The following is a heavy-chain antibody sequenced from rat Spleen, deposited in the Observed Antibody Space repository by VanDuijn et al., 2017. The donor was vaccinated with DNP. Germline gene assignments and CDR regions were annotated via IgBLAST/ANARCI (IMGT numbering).Heavy chain of an antibody. V-gene: IGHV2-27*01. CDR1: GFSLTRYG. D-gene: IGHD1-6*01. CDR3: ARSDYVYYAAKAMDA. Sequence: QVQLKELGPGLVQPSQTLSLTCTVSGFSLTRYGVSWVRQFPGKGLEWMGRIQSGGSTDYNSALKSRLSISRDTSKSQVFLKMNSVQTEDTAMYFCARSDYVYYAAKAMDAWGQGTSVTVSS. CDR2: IQSGGST. J-gene: IGHJ4*01.